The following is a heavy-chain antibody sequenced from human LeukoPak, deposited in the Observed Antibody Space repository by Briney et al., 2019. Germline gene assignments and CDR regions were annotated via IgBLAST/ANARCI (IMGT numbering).Heavy chain of an antibody. CDR2: ISAYNGNT. D-gene: IGHD3-22*01. CDR1: GYSFTGYG. Sequence: GASVKVSCKASGYSFTGYGISWVRQDPGQGLEWMGWISAYNGNTNYAQKLQGRVTMTTDTSTSTAYMELRSLRSDDTAVYYCARDCDRSGYYCYWGQGTLVTVSS. J-gene: IGHJ4*02. V-gene: IGHV1-18*01. CDR3: ARDCDRSGYYCY.